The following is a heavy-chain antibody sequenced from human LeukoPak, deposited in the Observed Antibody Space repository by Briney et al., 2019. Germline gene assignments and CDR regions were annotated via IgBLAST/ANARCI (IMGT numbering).Heavy chain of an antibody. Sequence: GGSLRLSCAASGFTVSSYAMHWVHQPIGKGLEWVSALGIAGDTFYPGSVKGRFTISRENARNSLYLQMNSLRAEDTAMYYCARQMQSHGNFDSWGQGTLVTVSS. V-gene: IGHV3-13*01. CDR3: ARQMQSHGNFDS. D-gene: IGHD1-26*01. J-gene: IGHJ4*02. CDR1: GFTVSSYA. CDR2: LGIAGDT.